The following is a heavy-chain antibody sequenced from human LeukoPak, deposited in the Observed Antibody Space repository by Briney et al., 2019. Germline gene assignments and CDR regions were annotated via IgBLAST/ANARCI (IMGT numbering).Heavy chain of an antibody. J-gene: IGHJ4*02. V-gene: IGHV3-23*01. Sequence: GGSLRLSCAASGFTFSSYAMSWVRQAPGKGLEWVSAISGSGDSTYYADSVKGRFTISRDNSKNTLYLQMNSLRAEDTAVYYCAKYLPNYDYVWGSYRYWGFDYWGQGTLVTVSS. CDR1: GFTFSSYA. CDR2: ISGSGDST. D-gene: IGHD3-16*02. CDR3: AKYLPNYDYVWGSYRYWGFDY.